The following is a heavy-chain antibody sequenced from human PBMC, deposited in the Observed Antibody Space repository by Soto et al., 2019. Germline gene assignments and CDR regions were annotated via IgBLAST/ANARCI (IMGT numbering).Heavy chain of an antibody. J-gene: IGHJ4*02. CDR2: IYYSGST. Sequence: PSETRSLTCTVSGGSVSSGTYYWSWIRQPPGKGLEWIGNIYYSGSTNYNPSLKSRVTISQGTSKNQFSLKLSSVTAADTAVYYCAGANVYTTKTTDYWGQGTLV. V-gene: IGHV4-61*01. CDR1: GGSVSSGTYY. CDR3: AGANVYTTKTTDY. D-gene: IGHD2-2*02.